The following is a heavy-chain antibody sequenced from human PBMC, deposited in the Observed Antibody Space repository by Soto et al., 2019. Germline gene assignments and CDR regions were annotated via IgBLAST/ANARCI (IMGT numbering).Heavy chain of an antibody. CDR3: ARALTRFLDWIPENYYYGMDV. Sequence: QVQLVQSGAEVKKPGASVKVSCKPSGHSFSAYYMHWVRQAPGQGLEWMGWINPNSSETKYAQKFQGRVTMTRDRSIRTVYMELSSRRADDTAVYSCARALTRFLDWIPENYYYGMDVWGQGTTVTVSS. J-gene: IGHJ6*02. D-gene: IGHD3-3*01. V-gene: IGHV1-2*02. CDR2: INPNSSET. CDR1: GHSFSAYY.